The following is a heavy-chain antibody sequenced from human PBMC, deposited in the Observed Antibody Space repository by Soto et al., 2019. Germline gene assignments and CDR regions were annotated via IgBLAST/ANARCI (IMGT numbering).Heavy chain of an antibody. Sequence: SETLSLTCSVSGGSISISISYWAWIRQPPGKGLEWIGNIYYSGYTYYNPSLKSRVTISKDTSKNLFSLKLSSVTAADTAVYYCARPKTIGAAAGKGWFDPWGQGTLVTVSS. CDR1: GGSISISISY. J-gene: IGHJ5*02. V-gene: IGHV4-39*02. CDR3: ARPKTIGAAAGKGWFDP. CDR2: IYYSGYT. D-gene: IGHD6-13*01.